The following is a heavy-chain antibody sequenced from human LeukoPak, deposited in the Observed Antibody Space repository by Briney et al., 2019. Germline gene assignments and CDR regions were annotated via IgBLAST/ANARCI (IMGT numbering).Heavy chain of an antibody. V-gene: IGHV5-51*01. Sequence: GESLKISCKGSGYRFTSYWIGWVRQMPGKGLEWMGIIYPGDSDTIYSPSFQGQVTISADKSTSTANLQWSSLKASDAAMYYCARSGGNYYSIWGQGTMVTVSS. CDR3: ARSGGNYYSI. J-gene: IGHJ3*02. CDR1: GYRFTSYW. CDR2: IYPGDSDT. D-gene: IGHD1-26*01.